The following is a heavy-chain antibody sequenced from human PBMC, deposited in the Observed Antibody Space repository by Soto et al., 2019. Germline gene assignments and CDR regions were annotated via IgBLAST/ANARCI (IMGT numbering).Heavy chain of an antibody. J-gene: IGHJ4*02. CDR2: IDLSESYT. CDR3: ATQGITTYYIGY. V-gene: IGHV5-10-1*01. CDR1: GYSFASQW. Sequence: PGESLKISCKVSGYSFASQWISWVRQVPGKGQEWMGRIDLSESYTTYNPSFQGHVTFSADKSITTAYLQWRSLEASDTAIYYCATQGITTYYIGYWGQGTLVTVSS.